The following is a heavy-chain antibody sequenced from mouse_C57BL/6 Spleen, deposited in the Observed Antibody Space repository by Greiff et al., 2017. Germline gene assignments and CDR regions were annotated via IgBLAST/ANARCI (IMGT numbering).Heavy chain of an antibody. Sequence: EVHLVESGGGLVQPKGSLKLSCAASGFSFNTYAMNWVRQAPGKGLEWVARIRSKSNNYATYYADSVKDRFTISRDDSESMLYLQMNNLKTEDTAMYYCVRHRDYGSSYFDYWGQGTTLTVSS. CDR2: IRSKSNNYAT. J-gene: IGHJ2*01. V-gene: IGHV10-1*01. CDR3: VRHRDYGSSYFDY. D-gene: IGHD1-1*01. CDR1: GFSFNTYA.